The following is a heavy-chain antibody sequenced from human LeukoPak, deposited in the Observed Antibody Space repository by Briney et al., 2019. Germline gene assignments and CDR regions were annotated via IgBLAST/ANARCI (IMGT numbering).Heavy chain of an antibody. Sequence: KVSCKASGYTFTSYWIGWVRQMPGKGLEWMGIIYPGHSDTGYSPSFQGQVTISADKSISTAYLQWSSLKASDTAMYYCARSVYSSSWKYWFDPWGQGTLVTVSS. D-gene: IGHD6-13*01. J-gene: IGHJ5*02. CDR1: GYTFTSYW. CDR2: IYPGHSDT. V-gene: IGHV5-51*01. CDR3: ARSVYSSSWKYWFDP.